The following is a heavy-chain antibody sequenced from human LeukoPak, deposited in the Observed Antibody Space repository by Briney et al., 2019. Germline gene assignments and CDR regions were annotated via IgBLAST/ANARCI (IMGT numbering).Heavy chain of an antibody. CDR3: AKARTGIAAAGPYYYYGMDV. Sequence: GGSLRLSCAASGFTFSSYGMHWVRQAPGKGLEWVAVISYDGSNKYYADSVKGRFTISRDNSKNTLYLQMNSLRAEDTAVYYCAKARTGIAAAGPYYYYGMDVWGQGTTVTVSS. CDR1: GFTFSSYG. J-gene: IGHJ6*02. D-gene: IGHD6-13*01. V-gene: IGHV3-30*18. CDR2: ISYDGSNK.